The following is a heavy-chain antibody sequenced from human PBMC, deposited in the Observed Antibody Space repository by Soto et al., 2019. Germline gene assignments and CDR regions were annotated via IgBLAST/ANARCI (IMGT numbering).Heavy chain of an antibody. D-gene: IGHD5-18*01. CDR2: MNPNSGNT. V-gene: IGHV1-8*01. J-gene: IGHJ6*02. CDR1: GYTFTSYD. Sequence: GASVKVSCKASGYTFTSYDINWVRQATGQGLEWMGWMNPNSGNTGYAQKFQGRVTMTRNTSISTAYMELSSLRSEDTAVYYCARDRDTAMVTGHYYYYYGMDVWGQGTTVTVSS. CDR3: ARDRDTAMVTGHYYYYYGMDV.